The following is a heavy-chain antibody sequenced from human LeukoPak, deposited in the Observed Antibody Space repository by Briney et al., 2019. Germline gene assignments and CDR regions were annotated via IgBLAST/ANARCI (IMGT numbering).Heavy chain of an antibody. CDR3: ARSREWLVPYYFDY. D-gene: IGHD6-19*01. CDR2: INPNSGGT. V-gene: IGHV1-2*04. CDR1: GYTFTGYY. J-gene: IGHJ4*02. Sequence: ASVKVSCKASGYTFTGYYMHWVRQAPGQGLEWMGWINPNSGGTNYAQKFQGWVTMTRDTSISTAYMELSRLRSDDTAVYYCARSREWLVPYYFDYWGQGTLVTVSS.